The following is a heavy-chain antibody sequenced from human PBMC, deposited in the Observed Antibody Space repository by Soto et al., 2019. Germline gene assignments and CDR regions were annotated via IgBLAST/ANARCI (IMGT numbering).Heavy chain of an antibody. D-gene: IGHD5-18*01. J-gene: IGHJ6*02. CDR2: IWYDGSNK. CDR1: GFTFSSYG. V-gene: IGHV3-33*01. Sequence: GGSLRLSCAASGFTFSSYGMHWVRQAPGKGLEWVAVIWYDGSNKYYADSVKGRFTISRDNSKNTLYLQMNSLRAEDTAVYYCARDRVETRYYYYGMDVWGQGTTVTVSS. CDR3: ARDRVETRYYYYGMDV.